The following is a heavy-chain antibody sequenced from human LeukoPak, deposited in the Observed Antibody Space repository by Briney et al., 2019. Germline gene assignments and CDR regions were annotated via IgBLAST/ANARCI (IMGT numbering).Heavy chain of an antibody. CDR1: GFTFSSYE. J-gene: IGHJ6*02. D-gene: IGHD3-10*01. CDR3: ARALVLLWFGEEDYGMDV. V-gene: IGHV3-21*01. CDR2: ISSSSSYI. Sequence: PGGSLRLSCAASGFTFSSYEMNWVRQAPGKGLEWVSSISSSSSYIYYADSVKGRFTISRDNAKNSLYLQMNSLRAEDTAVYYCARALVLLWFGEEDYGMDVWGQGTTVTVSS.